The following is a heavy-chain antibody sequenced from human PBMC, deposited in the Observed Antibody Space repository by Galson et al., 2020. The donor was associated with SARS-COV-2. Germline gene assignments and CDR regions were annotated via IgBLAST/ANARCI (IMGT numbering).Heavy chain of an antibody. V-gene: IGHV4-38-2*01. D-gene: IGHD6-19*01. Sequence: SETLSLTCDVSGYSISSGYYWGWIRQSPGKGLAWIGCIYHSGITYYNPSLKSRVTMSLDTSKNQFSLRLNSVTAADTAVYYCARFRTYANQYSGGRLNSGLNWCDPWGQGTLVTVSS. CDR3: ARFRTYANQYSGGRLNSGLNWCDP. CDR1: GYSISSGYY. J-gene: IGHJ5*02. CDR2: IYHSGIT.